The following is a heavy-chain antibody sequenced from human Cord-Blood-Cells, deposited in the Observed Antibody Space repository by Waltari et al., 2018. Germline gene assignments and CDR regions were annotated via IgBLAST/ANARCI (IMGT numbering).Heavy chain of an antibody. J-gene: IGHJ4*02. V-gene: IGHV3-30*04. D-gene: IGHD3-9*01. CDR2: ISYDGSNK. Sequence: QVQLVESGGGVVQPGRSLRLSCAASGFTFSSYAMHWFRQAPGKGLEWVAVISYDGSNKYYADSVKGRFTISRDNSKNTLYLQMNSLRAEDTAVYYCARDDFLLGFDYWGQGTLVTVSS. CDR1: GFTFSSYA. CDR3: ARDDFLLGFDY.